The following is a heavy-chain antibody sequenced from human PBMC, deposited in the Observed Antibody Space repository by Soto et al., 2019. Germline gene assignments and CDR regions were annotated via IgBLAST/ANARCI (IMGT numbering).Heavy chain of an antibody. CDR3: ARDGVGPHGMDV. Sequence: QVQLQGSDPRLLKPSETLSLTCTVSGASVTSYYWSWIRQPAGKGLDWIGRIYTSGNTDYNPSLKSRGTLSLETSQNQISLKLSSVTAADTAIYYCARDGVGPHGMDVWGQGTTVTVSS. J-gene: IGHJ6*02. CDR2: IYTSGNT. D-gene: IGHD2-8*01. V-gene: IGHV4-4*07. CDR1: GASVTSYY.